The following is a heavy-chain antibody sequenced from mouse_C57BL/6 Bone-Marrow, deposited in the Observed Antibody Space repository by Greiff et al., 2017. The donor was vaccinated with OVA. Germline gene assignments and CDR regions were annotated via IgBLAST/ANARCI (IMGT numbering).Heavy chain of an antibody. V-gene: IGHV1-64*01. J-gene: IGHJ4*01. Sequence: VQLQQPGAELVKPGASVKLSCKASGYTFTSYWMHWVKQRPGQGLEWIGIIHPNSGSTNYNEKFKSKATLTVDKSNSTPYMQVSSLTSEGSAVYYCRSEGQTMDYWGQGTSVTVSS. CDR3: RSEGQTMDY. CDR2: IHPNSGST. D-gene: IGHD3-3*01. CDR1: GYTFTSYW.